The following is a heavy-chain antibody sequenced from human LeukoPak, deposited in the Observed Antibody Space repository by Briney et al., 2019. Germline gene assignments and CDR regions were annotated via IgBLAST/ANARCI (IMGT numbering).Heavy chain of an antibody. CDR1: GFTFGDYS. Sequence: GVLRLSCTASGFTFGDYSMNWVRQAPGKGLERVGFIRSRTYGGTTEYAASVKGRFTISRDDSKSIAYLQMNSLKTEDTAVYYCMETGYTSGYDNWGQGTLVTVSS. CDR2: IRSRTYGGTT. D-gene: IGHD5-18*01. V-gene: IGHV3-49*04. J-gene: IGHJ4*02. CDR3: METGYTSGYDN.